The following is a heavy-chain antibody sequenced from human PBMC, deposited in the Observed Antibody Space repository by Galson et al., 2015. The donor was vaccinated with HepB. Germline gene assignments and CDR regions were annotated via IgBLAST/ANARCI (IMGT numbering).Heavy chain of an antibody. D-gene: IGHD3-3*01. CDR3: AKDWPKYDSWGGFSFFDS. CDR2: ISGSGK. V-gene: IGHV3-23*01. Sequence: ALIIACAASGFCFSDYAMNWVRQAPGEALEWVSGISGSGKTYAYSGNGRFTIARDNSKNALCLQMNSLRVEDTAVYYCAKDWPKYDSWGGFSFFDSWGQGTLVTVSS. CDR1: GFCFSDYA. J-gene: IGHJ4*02.